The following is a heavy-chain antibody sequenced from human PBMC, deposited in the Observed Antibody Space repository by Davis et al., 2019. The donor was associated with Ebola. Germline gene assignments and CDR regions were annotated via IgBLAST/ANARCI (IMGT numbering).Heavy chain of an antibody. J-gene: IGHJ4*02. V-gene: IGHV3-7*03. CDR1: GFIFSSHW. CDR3: ARLFDYRTIYDY. Sequence: GESLKISCANSGFIFSSHWMSWIRQAPGKGLEWVASIQPDGSGEYHVDSVKGRFTISRDNAKNSVYLQMNSLRDEDTAVYYCARLFDYRTIYDYWGQGTRITVSS. D-gene: IGHD4/OR15-4a*01. CDR2: IQPDGSGE.